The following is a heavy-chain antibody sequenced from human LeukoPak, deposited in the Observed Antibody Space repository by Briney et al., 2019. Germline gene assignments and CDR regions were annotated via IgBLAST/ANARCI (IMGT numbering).Heavy chain of an antibody. CDR2: IYYSGSI. CDR3: ARLRGNYFPDY. Sequence: SETLSLTCTVSGDSISGYYWTWLRQPPGKGLEWIGYIYYSGSINYNPSLKSRLTISVDTSKNQFSLKLSSVTAADTAVYYCARLRGNYFPDYWGQGTLVTVSS. J-gene: IGHJ4*02. V-gene: IGHV4-59*01. D-gene: IGHD4-11*01. CDR1: GDSISGYY.